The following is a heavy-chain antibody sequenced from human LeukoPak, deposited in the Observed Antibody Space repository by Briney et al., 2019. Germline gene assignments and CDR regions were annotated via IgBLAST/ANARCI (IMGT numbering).Heavy chain of an antibody. J-gene: IGHJ4*02. CDR2: ISDRGSNT. Sequence: GGSLRLSCAASGFTFNNYGMTGVRQAPGKGLEWVSSISDRGSNTYYADSVKGRFTVSRDNSKNTLYLQMNNLRAEDTALYYCAKRVPYSSSAAYFDYWGQGILVTVSS. CDR3: AKRVPYSSSAAYFDY. D-gene: IGHD6-6*01. CDR1: GFTFNNYG. V-gene: IGHV3-23*01.